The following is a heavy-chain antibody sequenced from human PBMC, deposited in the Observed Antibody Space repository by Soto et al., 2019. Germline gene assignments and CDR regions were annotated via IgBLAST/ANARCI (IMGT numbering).Heavy chain of an antibody. CDR3: ASSLPYYDFWSGHYTGYYYYGMDV. CDR2: IYYSGST. J-gene: IGHJ6*02. CDR1: GGSISSGGYY. Sequence: SETLSLTCTVSGGSISSGGYYWSWIRQHPGKGLEWIGYIYYSGSTYYNPSLKSRVTISVDTSKNQFSLKLSSVTAADTAVYYCASSLPYYDFWSGHYTGYYYYGMDVWGQGTTVTVSS. V-gene: IGHV4-31*03. D-gene: IGHD3-3*01.